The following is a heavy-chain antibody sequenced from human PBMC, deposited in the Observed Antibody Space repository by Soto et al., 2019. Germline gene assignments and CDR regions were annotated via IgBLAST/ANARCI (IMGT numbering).Heavy chain of an antibody. CDR3: ARDXGYCSGGSCSHKNWFDP. V-gene: IGHV4-31*03. Sequence: SETLSLTCTVSGGSISSGGYYWSWIRQHPGKGLEWIGYIYYSGSTYYNPSLKSRVTISVDTSKNQFSLKLSSVTAADTAVYYCARDXGYCSGGSCSHKNWFDPWGQGTLVTVSS. CDR1: GGSISSGGYY. D-gene: IGHD2-15*01. CDR2: IYYSGST. J-gene: IGHJ5*02.